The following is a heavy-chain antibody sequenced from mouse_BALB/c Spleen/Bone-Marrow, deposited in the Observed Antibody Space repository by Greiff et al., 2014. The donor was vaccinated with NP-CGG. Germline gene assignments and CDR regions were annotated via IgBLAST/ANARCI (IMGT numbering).Heavy chain of an antibody. D-gene: IGHD1-2*01. CDR3: ARRYGYVDAKDY. CDR2: ITGGGTT. CDR1: GITVSSYT. Sequence: EVQLVESGGGLVKPGESLKFSCAASGITVSSYTMSWVRQTPEKRLEWVASITGGGTTYYPDSVKGRFTISRDNARNILYLQVSSLRSEDTAIYYCARRYGYVDAKDYWGQGTSVTVSS. V-gene: IGHV5-6-5*01. J-gene: IGHJ4*01.